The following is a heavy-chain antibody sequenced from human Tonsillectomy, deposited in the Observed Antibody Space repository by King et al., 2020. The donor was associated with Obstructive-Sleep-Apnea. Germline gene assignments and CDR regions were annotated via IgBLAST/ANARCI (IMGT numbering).Heavy chain of an antibody. CDR3: ARGSRYCSSTSCSSFDP. J-gene: IGHJ5*02. Sequence: VQLQQWGAGLLKPSETLSLTCAVYGGSFSGYYWSWIRQPPGKGLEWIGEINHSGSTNYNPSLKSRVTISVDTSKNQFSLKLSSVTAADTPVYYCARGSRYCSSTSCSSFDPWGQGTLVTVSS. CDR1: GGSFSGYY. D-gene: IGHD2-2*01. V-gene: IGHV4-34*01. CDR2: INHSGST.